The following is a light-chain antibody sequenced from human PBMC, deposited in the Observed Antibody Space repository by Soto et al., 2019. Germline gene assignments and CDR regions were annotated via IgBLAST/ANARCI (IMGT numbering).Light chain of an antibody. CDR1: SSVY. J-gene: IGLJ1*01. V-gene: IGLV2-8*01. CDR2: EVN. Sequence: QSALTQPPSASGSPGQSVTISCPGTSSVYVSWYQQHPVKAPKLIIYEVNKRLSGVPDRFSGSKSGNTASLTVSGLQAEDEADYYCSSHAGNNDFVFGTGTKVTVL. CDR3: SSHAGNNDFV.